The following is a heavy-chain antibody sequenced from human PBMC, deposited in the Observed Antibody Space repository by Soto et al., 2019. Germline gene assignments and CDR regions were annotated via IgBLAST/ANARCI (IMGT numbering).Heavy chain of an antibody. CDR1: GFTFSSYG. CDR2: ISYDGSNK. CDR3: AKDGAVTSESDY. Sequence: GGSLRLSCAASGFTFSSYGMHWVRQAPGKGLEWVAVISYDGSNKYYADSLKGRFTISRDNSKNTLYLQMNSLRAEDTAVYYCAKDGAVTSESDYWGQGTLVTVSS. D-gene: IGHD6-19*01. V-gene: IGHV3-30*18. J-gene: IGHJ4*02.